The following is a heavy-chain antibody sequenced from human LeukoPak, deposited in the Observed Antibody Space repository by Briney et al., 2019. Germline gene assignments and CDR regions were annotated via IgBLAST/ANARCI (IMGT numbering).Heavy chain of an antibody. D-gene: IGHD2-21*02. CDR3: ARRGRIRYHIVVVTAKGPFDY. V-gene: IGHV4-34*01. J-gene: IGHJ4*02. CDR2: INHSGST. CDR1: GGSFSGYC. Sequence: SETLSLTCAVYGGSFSGYCWSWIRQPPGKGLEWIGEINHSGSTNYNPSLKSRVTISVDTSKNQFSLKLSSVTAADTAVYYCARRGRIRYHIVVVTAKGPFDYWGQGTLVTVSS.